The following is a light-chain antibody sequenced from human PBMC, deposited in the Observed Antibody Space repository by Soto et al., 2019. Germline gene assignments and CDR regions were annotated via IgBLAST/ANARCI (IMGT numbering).Light chain of an antibody. CDR3: SSWAGNNIVV. CDR2: EVN. Sequence: QSALTQPPSASGSPGQSVTISCTGTSSDVGSYNFVSWYQQHPGKAPKLMIYEVNKRPSGVPDRFSGSKSGNTASLSVSGLQAEDEADYYCSSWAGNNIVVFGGGTKLTVL. V-gene: IGLV2-8*01. CDR1: SSDVGSYNF. J-gene: IGLJ2*01.